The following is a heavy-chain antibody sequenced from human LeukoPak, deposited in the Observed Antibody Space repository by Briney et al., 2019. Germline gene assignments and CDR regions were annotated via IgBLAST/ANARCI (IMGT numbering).Heavy chain of an antibody. J-gene: IGHJ4*02. CDR3: ARESYYDSSGLVDY. D-gene: IGHD3-22*01. V-gene: IGHV4-39*02. CDR2: IYYSGST. Sequence: SETLSLTCTVSGGSISSSSYYWGWIRQPPGKGLEWIGSIYYSGSTYYNPSLKSQVTISVDTSKNQFSLKLSSVTAADTAVYYCARESYYDSSGLVDYWGQGTLVTVSS. CDR1: GGSISSSSYY.